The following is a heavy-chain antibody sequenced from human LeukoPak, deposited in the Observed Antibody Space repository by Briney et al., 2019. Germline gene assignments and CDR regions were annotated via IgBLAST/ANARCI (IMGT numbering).Heavy chain of an antibody. J-gene: IGHJ5*02. V-gene: IGHV1-18*01. D-gene: IGHD6-19*01. CDR3: ARYGRMVVGAGRSGAYGWRVSWFDP. Sequence: ASVKVSCKASGYTFTSYGISWVRQAPGQGLEWMGWISAYNGNTNYAQKFQGRVTMTRNTSISTAYMELSSLRSEDTAVHYCARYGRMVVGAGRSGAYGWRVSWFDPWGQGTLVTVSS. CDR2: ISAYNGNT. CDR1: GYTFTSYG.